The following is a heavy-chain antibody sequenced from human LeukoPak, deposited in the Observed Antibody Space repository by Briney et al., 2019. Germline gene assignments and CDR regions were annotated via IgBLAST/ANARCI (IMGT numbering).Heavy chain of an antibody. V-gene: IGHV4-34*01. CDR1: GGSFSGYY. Sequence: GSLRLSCAVYGGSFSGYYWSWIRQPPWKGLEWIGEINHSGSTNYNPSLKSRVAISLDTSKNQFSLKLRSVTAADTAVYYCARGAPDAFDIWGQGTMVTVFS. CDR3: ARGAPDAFDI. CDR2: INHSGST. J-gene: IGHJ3*02.